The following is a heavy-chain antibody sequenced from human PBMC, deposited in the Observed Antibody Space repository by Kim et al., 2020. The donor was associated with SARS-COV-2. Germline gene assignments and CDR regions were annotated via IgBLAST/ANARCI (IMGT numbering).Heavy chain of an antibody. CDR2: GRT. CDR3: ARWFGEGMDV. D-gene: IGHD3-10*01. Sequence: GRTYYDDSVKGRFTSSRDNSKTTLYLQMNSLRAEDTAVYYCARWFGEGMDVWGQGTTVTVSS. V-gene: IGHV3-53*01. J-gene: IGHJ6*02.